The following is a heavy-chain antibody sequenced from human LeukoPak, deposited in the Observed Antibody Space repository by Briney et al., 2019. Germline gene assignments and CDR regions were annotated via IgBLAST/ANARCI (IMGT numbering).Heavy chain of an antibody. D-gene: IGHD3-10*01. CDR2: ISSSSSYI. V-gene: IGHV3-21*01. J-gene: IGHJ4*02. CDR3: ARDLQGLGELLSPCYFDY. Sequence: GGSLRLSCAASGFTFSSYSMIWVRQAPGKGPEWVSSISSSSSYIYYADSGKGRFTISRDNAKNSLYLQMTSLRAEDTAVYYCARDLQGLGELLSPCYFDYWGQETLVTVSS. CDR1: GFTFSSYS.